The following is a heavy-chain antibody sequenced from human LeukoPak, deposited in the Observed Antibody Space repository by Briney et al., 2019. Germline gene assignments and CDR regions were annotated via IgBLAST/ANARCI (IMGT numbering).Heavy chain of an antibody. J-gene: IGHJ5*02. CDR3: ASSITGINTNWFDP. CDR2: IIPIFGTA. CDR1: GGTFRSYA. V-gene: IGHV1-69*13. D-gene: IGHD1-20*01. Sequence: GASVKVSCKASGGTFRSYAISWVRQAPGQGLEWMGGIIPIFGTANYAQKFQGRVTITADESTSTAYMELSSLRSEDTAVYYCASSITGINTNWFDPWGQGTLVTVSS.